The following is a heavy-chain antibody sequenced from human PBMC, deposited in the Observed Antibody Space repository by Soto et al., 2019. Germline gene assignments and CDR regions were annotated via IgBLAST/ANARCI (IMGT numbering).Heavy chain of an antibody. Sequence: SQTLSLTCAISGDSVSSNSAAWNWIRQSPSRGLEWLGRTYYRSKWYDDYALSLRGRITVNPDTSKNQFSLQLNSVTPEDTAVYYCARAYGDSGNYIQYFDYWGQGTLVTVSS. CDR1: GDSVSSNSAA. D-gene: IGHD3-22*01. V-gene: IGHV6-1*01. J-gene: IGHJ4*02. CDR2: TYYRSKWYD. CDR3: ARAYGDSGNYIQYFDY.